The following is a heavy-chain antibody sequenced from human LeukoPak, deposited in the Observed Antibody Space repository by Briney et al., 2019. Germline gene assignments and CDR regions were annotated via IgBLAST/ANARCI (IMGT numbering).Heavy chain of an antibody. CDR1: GITFSTYW. CDR3: AKVGSGSYYYGSGSSHHFDY. D-gene: IGHD3-10*01. J-gene: IGHJ4*02. V-gene: IGHV3-74*01. CDR2: INSNGSST. Sequence: GGSLRLSCAASGITFSTYWMHWVRQVPGKGLVWVAGINSNGSSTTYADSVKGRFTISRDNAKNTLYLQMNSLRAEDTAVYYCAKVGSGSYYYGSGSSHHFDYWGQGTLVTVSS.